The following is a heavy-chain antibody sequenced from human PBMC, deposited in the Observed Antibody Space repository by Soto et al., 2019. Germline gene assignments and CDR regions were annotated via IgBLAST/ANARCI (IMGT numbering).Heavy chain of an antibody. CDR3: AKDLYSNYGDAFDI. D-gene: IGHD4-4*01. CDR1: GLTVGYYA. V-gene: IGHV3-9*01. J-gene: IGHJ3*02. CDR2: ISWNSDNI. Sequence: GGSLRRSCAASGLTVGYYAMHWVRQAPGKGLEWVSGISWNSDNIVYADSVNGRFTISRDHAKNSLYLQMNSLRAEDTALYYCAKDLYSNYGDAFDIWGQGTMVTVSS.